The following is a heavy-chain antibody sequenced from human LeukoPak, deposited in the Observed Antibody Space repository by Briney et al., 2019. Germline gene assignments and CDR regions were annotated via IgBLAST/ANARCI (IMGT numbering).Heavy chain of an antibody. V-gene: IGHV3-23*01. J-gene: IGHJ4*02. Sequence: GGSLRLSCAASGFTFSSFGMSWVRQGPGKGGGGGAGISGSGGSTYYEDSVKGRCTISRDNSKHTLYLQMNTLRAQDTAVYYCAKDASPYYWGQGTLVTVSS. CDR1: GFTFSSFG. CDR2: ISGSGGST. CDR3: AKDASPYY.